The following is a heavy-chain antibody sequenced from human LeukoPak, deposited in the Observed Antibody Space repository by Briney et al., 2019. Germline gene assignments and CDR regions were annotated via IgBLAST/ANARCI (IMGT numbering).Heavy chain of an antibody. Sequence: ASVKVPCKASGYTFTSFDINWVRQATGQGLEWMGWMNPNSGNTGYAQKFQGRVTMTRNTSISTAYVELSSLRSGDTAVYYCARGILRQQLVHTYWGQGTLVTVSS. CDR2: MNPNSGNT. D-gene: IGHD6-13*01. CDR1: GYTFTSFD. V-gene: IGHV1-8*01. CDR3: ARGILRQQLVHTY. J-gene: IGHJ4*02.